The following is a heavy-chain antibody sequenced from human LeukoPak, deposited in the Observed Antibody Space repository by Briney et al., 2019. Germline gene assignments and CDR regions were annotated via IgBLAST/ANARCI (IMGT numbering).Heavy chain of an antibody. CDR3: ARGGDRKLPGPYYYYYGMDV. V-gene: IGHV4-61*05. CDR2: IYYSGST. J-gene: IGHJ6*02. D-gene: IGHD2-21*02. CDR1: GGSISSSSYY. Sequence: SETLSLTCTVSGGSISSSSYYWGWIRQPPGKGLEWIGYIYYSGSTNYNPSLKSRVTISVDTSKNQFSLKLSSVTAADTAVYYCARGGDRKLPGPYYYYYGMDVWGQGTTVTVSS.